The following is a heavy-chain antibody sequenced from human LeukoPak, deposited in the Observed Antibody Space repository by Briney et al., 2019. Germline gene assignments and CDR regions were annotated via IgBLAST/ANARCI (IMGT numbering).Heavy chain of an antibody. D-gene: IGHD6-13*01. Sequence: SQTLSLTCAISGDSVSSNSATWDWIRQSPSRGLEWLGRTYYRSKWYNDYAVSMKSRITINPDTSKNQFSLQLNSVTPEDTAVYYCARRKAATFGMDVWGQGTTVTVSS. CDR2: TYYRSKWYN. J-gene: IGHJ6*02. CDR1: GDSVSSNSAT. CDR3: ARRKAATFGMDV. V-gene: IGHV6-1*01.